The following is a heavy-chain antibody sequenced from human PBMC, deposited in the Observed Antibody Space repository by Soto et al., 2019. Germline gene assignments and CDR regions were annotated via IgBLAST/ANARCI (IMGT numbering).Heavy chain of an antibody. D-gene: IGHD3-22*01. CDR2: ISAYNGNT. V-gene: IGHV1-18*01. Sequence: ASVKVSCKASGYTFTSYGIRWVRQAPGQGLEWMGWISAYNGNTNYAQKLQGRVTMTTDTSTSTAYMELRSLRSDDTAVYYCARVFGVVVIQPNLDYWGQGTLVTVSS. J-gene: IGHJ4*02. CDR1: GYTFTSYG. CDR3: ARVFGVVVIQPNLDY.